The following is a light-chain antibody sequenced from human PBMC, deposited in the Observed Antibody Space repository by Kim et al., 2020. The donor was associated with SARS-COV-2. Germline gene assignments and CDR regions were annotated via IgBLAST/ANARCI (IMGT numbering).Light chain of an antibody. CDR2: GAS. CDR3: QQDASPPRT. J-gene: IGKJ1*01. V-gene: IGKV3-20*01. CDR1: QRLSVNY. Sequence: GRATLSCRAMQRLSVNYLGLDQQQPGQAPRLLLFGASSRATGIPDRFIVSWSGTDFTLTISRLAPEDFAVYYCQQDASPPRTFGQGTKVDIK.